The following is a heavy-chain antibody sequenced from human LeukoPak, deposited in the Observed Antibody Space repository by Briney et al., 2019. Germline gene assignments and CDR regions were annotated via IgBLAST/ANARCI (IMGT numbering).Heavy chain of an antibody. CDR1: GYTFTSYY. V-gene: IGHV1-46*01. J-gene: IGHJ5*02. Sequence: ASVKVSCKASGYTFTSYYMHWVRQAPGQGLEWMGIINPSGGSTSYAQKFQGRVTMTRDMSTSTVYMELSSLRSEDTAVYYCAREGDGVPAAQSVCYDPWGQGTLVTVSS. D-gene: IGHD2-2*01. CDR3: AREGDGVPAAQSVCYDP. CDR2: INPSGGST.